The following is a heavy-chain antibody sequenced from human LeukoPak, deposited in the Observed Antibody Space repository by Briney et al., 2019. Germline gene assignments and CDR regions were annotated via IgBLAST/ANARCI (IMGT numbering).Heavy chain of an antibody. V-gene: IGHV4-34*01. CDR3: ARETRLLPLSYFDL. D-gene: IGHD3-22*01. CDR2: INHSGST. Sequence: SETLSLTCAVSGGSFSGYYWTWIRQPPGKGLEWIGEINHSGSTNYNPSLKSRVTISVDTSKNQFSLKLSSVTAADTAVYYCARETRLLPLSYFDLWGRGTLVTVSS. CDR1: GGSFSGYY. J-gene: IGHJ2*01.